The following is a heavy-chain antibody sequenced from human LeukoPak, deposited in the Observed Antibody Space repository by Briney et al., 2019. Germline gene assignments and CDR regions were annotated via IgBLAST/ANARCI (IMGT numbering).Heavy chain of an antibody. Sequence: SETLSLTCTVSGGSISSGDYYWSWIRQPPGKGLEWIGYIYYSGSTYYNPSLKSRVTISVDTSKNQFSLKLSSVTAADTAVYYCARASDRLTPPAGYWGQGTLVTVSS. D-gene: IGHD1-14*01. CDR3: ARASDRLTPPAGY. J-gene: IGHJ4*02. CDR1: GGSISSGDYY. V-gene: IGHV4-30-4*01. CDR2: IYYSGST.